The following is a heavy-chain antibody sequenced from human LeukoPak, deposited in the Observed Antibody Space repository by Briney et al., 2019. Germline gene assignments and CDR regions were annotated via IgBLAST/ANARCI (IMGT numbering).Heavy chain of an antibody. CDR2: ISSSSSYI. CDR3: ARVGINWFDP. J-gene: IGHJ5*02. CDR1: GFTSSSYS. V-gene: IGHV3-21*01. Sequence: GGSLRLSCAASGFTSSSYSMNWVRQAPGKGLEWVSSISSSSSYIYYADSVKGRFTISRDNAKNSLYLQMNSLRAEDTAVYYCARVGINWFDPWGQGTLVTVSS.